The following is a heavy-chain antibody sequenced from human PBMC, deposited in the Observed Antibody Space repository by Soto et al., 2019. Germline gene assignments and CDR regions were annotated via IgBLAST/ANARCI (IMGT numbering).Heavy chain of an antibody. D-gene: IGHD6-13*01. CDR3: ARGGSSPFDY. Sequence: SETLSLTCAVSGGSISSGGYSWSWIRQPPGKGLEWIGYIYYSGSTYYNPSLKSRFTISVDTSKNQFSLKLSSVSAADTAVYYCARGGSSPFDYWGQGALVTVSS. CDR1: GGSISSGGYS. CDR2: IYYSGST. V-gene: IGHV4-30-2*05. J-gene: IGHJ4*02.